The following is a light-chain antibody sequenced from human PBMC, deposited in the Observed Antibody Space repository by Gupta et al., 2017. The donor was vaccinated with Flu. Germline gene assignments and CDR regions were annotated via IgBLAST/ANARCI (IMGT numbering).Light chain of an antibody. CDR1: QSVLYTSDNKNY. V-gene: IGKV4-1*01. CDR2: WAS. CDR3: QQYYTTPWT. Sequence: DIVMSQSLDSLSVSPCERATINCKSSQSVLYTSDNKNYLAWYQKKPGQPPKLLIYWASTRESGVADRFSGSGSGTDFTLTISSLQAEDVAVYFCQQYYTTPWTFGQGTKVEIK. J-gene: IGKJ1*01.